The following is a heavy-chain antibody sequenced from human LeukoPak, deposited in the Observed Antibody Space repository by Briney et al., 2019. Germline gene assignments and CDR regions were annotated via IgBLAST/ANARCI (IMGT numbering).Heavy chain of an antibody. J-gene: IGHJ5*02. CDR3: ARNNWFDA. CDR2: ISYDGSNK. V-gene: IGHV3-30*03. CDR1: GFTFSSYG. Sequence: GGSLRLSCAASGFTFSSYGMHWVRQAPGKGLEWAAVISYDGSNKYYADSVKGRFTISRDNSKNTLYLQMNGLRAEDTAVYYCARNNWFDAWGQGTLVTVSS.